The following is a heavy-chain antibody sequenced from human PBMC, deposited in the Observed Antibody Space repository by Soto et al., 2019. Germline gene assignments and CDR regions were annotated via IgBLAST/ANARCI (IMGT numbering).Heavy chain of an antibody. CDR2: IIPIFGTA. D-gene: IGHD5-12*01. CDR1: GGTLSSYA. V-gene: IGHV1-69*01. J-gene: IGHJ4*02. CDR3: ASAVFRGRRDGHNYPYCSDY. Sequence: KVSCKAFGGTLSSYAISWVRKAPGRGLGWMGGIIPIFGTANSAQKFQGRVTITADESTSTAYMELMNVRSDTTTVSHCASAVFRGRRDGHNYPYCSDYGGQGTLVTVS.